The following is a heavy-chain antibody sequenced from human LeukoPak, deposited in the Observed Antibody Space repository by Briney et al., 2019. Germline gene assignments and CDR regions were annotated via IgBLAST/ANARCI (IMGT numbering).Heavy chain of an antibody. CDR2: ISYDGSNK. D-gene: IGHD2-15*01. Sequence: PGGSLRLSCAASGFTFSSYGMHWVRQAPGKGLEWVAVISYDGSNKYYADSVEGRFTISRDNSKNTLYLQMNSLRAEDTAVYYCAKEPYCSGGSCNLRYYYYGMDVWGQGTTVTVSS. V-gene: IGHV3-30*18. J-gene: IGHJ6*02. CDR1: GFTFSSYG. CDR3: AKEPYCSGGSCNLRYYYYGMDV.